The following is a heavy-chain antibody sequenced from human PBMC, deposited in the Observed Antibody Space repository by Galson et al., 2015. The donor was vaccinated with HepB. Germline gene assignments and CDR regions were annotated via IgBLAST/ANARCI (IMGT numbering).Heavy chain of an antibody. CDR2: ISDSDAST. CDR1: GFIFTTYA. V-gene: IGHV3-23*01. CDR3: IVEGIVMDLSPRGNWFDP. J-gene: IGHJ5*02. Sequence: SLRLSCATSGFIFTTYAMSWVRQTPGKGLEWISTISDSDASTYYADSVKGCFTISRDNFKNTLHLQMNSLRDEDTALYYCIVEGIVMDLSPRGNWFDPWGQGTLVTVSS. D-gene: IGHD2-15*01.